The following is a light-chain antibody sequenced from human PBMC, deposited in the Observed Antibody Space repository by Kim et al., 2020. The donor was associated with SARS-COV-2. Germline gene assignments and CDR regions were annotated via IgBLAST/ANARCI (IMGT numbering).Light chain of an antibody. J-gene: IGKJ1*01. CDR2: DAS. V-gene: IGKV1-5*01. Sequence: DIQMTQSPSTLSAFVGDRVTITCRASQSVSTWLAWYQQKPGKAPKLLIYDASSLQSGVPSRFSGSGSGTEFTLTISSLQPDDLATYYCQQSGTFGQGTKVDIK. CDR1: QSVSTW. CDR3: QQSGT.